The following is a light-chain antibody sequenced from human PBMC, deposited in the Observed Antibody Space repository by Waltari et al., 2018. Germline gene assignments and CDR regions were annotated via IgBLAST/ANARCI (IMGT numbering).Light chain of an antibody. V-gene: IGLV2-23*01. J-gene: IGLJ3*02. CDR2: EGN. CDR3: CSYAGSSAPRV. CDR1: SSDVGNYNL. Sequence: QSDLTQPASVSGSPGQSITISCTGPSSDVGNYNLVSWYQQHPGKAPKLMIYEGNKRPSGVSNRFSGSKSGNMASLTISGLQAEDEADYYCCSYAGSSAPRVFGGGTKLTVL.